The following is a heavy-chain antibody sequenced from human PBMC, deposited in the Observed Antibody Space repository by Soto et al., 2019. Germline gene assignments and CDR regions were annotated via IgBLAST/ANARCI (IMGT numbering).Heavy chain of an antibody. CDR3: ARHARHLEWLQHFDY. V-gene: IGHV1-69*01. Sequence: QVQLVQSGAEVKEPGSSVKVSCTASGGTVSNYPISWVRQAPGQGLEWMGGIIPMFGTPNYALKFQGRVTITADESTSTAYMELSSLRYDDTAVYYCARHARHLEWLQHFDYWGQGALVTVSS. D-gene: IGHD3-3*01. CDR1: GGTVSNYP. CDR2: IIPMFGTP. J-gene: IGHJ4*02.